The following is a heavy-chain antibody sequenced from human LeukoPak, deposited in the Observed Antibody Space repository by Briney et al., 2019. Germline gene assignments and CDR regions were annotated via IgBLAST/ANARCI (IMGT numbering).Heavy chain of an antibody. D-gene: IGHD4-23*01. CDR1: GFTFSSYA. CDR3: ATQKGYGGYNWFDP. V-gene: IGHV3-64*01. J-gene: IGHJ5*02. CDR2: ISSNGGST. Sequence: GGSLRLSCAASGFTFSSYAMHWVRQAPGKGLEYVSAISSNGGSTYANSVKGRFTISRDNSKNPLYLQMGSLRAEDMAVYYCATQKGYGGYNWFDPWGQGTLVTVSS.